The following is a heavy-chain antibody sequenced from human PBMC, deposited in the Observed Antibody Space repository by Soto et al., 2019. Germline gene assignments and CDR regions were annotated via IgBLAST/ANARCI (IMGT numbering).Heavy chain of an antibody. V-gene: IGHV1-69*01. CDR2: IIPIFGTA. CDR3: ASGDIVVVPAARDYYYGMDV. J-gene: IGHJ6*02. D-gene: IGHD2-2*01. CDR1: GGTFSSYA. Sequence: QVQLVQSGAEVKKPGSSVKVSCKASGGTFSSYAISWVRQAPGQGLEWMGGIIPIFGTANYAQKFQGRVTITADESTSTAYMELSSLRSEDTAVYYCASGDIVVVPAARDYYYGMDVWGQGTTVTVSS.